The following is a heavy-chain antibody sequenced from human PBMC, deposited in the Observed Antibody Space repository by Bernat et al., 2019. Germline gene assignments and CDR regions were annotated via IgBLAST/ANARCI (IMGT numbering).Heavy chain of an antibody. V-gene: IGHV3-33*08. CDR3: ARGYSSSSGVFDI. Sequence: VQLVESGGGLVQPGGSLRLSCAASGFTFRSYGMHWVRQAPGKGLEWVAVIWYDESNKYYADYVKGRFTISRDNSKNTLYLEMNSLRAEDTAVYYCARGYSSSSGVFDIWGQGTVVTVSS. D-gene: IGHD6-6*01. J-gene: IGHJ3*02. CDR2: IWYDESNK. CDR1: GFTFRSYG.